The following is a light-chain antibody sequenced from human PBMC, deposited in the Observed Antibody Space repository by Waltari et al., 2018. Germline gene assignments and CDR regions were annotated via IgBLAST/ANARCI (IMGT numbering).Light chain of an antibody. CDR1: SSDIGAYNF. J-gene: IGLJ3*02. CDR2: DVS. CDR3: SSYTISRTRV. Sequence: QSALTQPASVSGSPGQSIAISCTGTSSDIGAYNFVPWYQQHPGKAPKLMIHDVSNRPAGVSNRFSGSKSGNTASLTISGLQTEDEADYYCSSYTISRTRVFGGGTKLTVL. V-gene: IGLV2-14*03.